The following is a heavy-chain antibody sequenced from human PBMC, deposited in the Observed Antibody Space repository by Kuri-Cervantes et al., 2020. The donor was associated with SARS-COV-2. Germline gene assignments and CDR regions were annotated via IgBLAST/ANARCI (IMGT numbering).Heavy chain of an antibody. V-gene: IGHV3-30-3*01. CDR3: AREVLLAVGAFDI. CDR1: GFTLSSYA. CDR2: ISYDGSNK. D-gene: IGHD2-8*02. Sequence: GESLKISCAASGFTLSSYAMHWVRQAPGKGLEWVAVISYDGSNKYYADSVKGRFTISRDNSKNTLYLQMNSLRAEDTAVYYCAREVLLAVGAFDIWGQGTMVTVSS. J-gene: IGHJ3*02.